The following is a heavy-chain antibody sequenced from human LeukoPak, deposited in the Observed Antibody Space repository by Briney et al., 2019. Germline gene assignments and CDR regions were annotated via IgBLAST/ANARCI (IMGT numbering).Heavy chain of an antibody. D-gene: IGHD5/OR15-5a*01. V-gene: IGHV3-48*02. Sequence: PGGSLRLSCAASRFTFSNYSMNWVRQAPGKGLEWVAYIGRSSAAIYYADSVKGRFTISRDNAKNSLSLQMNSLRDEDTAVYYCARGDIGSYFFDYWGQGTLVTVSS. CDR1: RFTFSNYS. J-gene: IGHJ4*02. CDR3: ARGDIGSYFFDY. CDR2: IGRSSAAI.